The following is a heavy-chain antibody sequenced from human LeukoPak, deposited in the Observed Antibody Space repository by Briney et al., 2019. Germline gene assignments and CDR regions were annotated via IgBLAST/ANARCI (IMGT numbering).Heavy chain of an antibody. Sequence: SETLSLTCAVHGGSFSGYYWSWIRQPPGKGLEWIGEINHSGSTNYNPSLKSRVTISVDTSKNQFSLKLSSVTAADTAVYYCARARLVGATGYFDYWGQGTLVTVSS. CDR1: GGSFSGYY. CDR2: INHSGST. CDR3: ARARLVGATGYFDY. J-gene: IGHJ4*02. D-gene: IGHD1-26*01. V-gene: IGHV4-34*01.